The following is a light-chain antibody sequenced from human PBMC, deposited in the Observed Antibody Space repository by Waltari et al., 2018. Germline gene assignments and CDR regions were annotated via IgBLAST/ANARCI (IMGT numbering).Light chain of an antibody. CDR1: PYINNF. Sequence: DIQMTQSPSSLSASVGDRVTNTCQESPYINNFLNWYQQKPGRAPSPLIYDASNLETGVPSRFSGSGSGTHFTLTISSLQTEDSATYYCQQFDTLPPSFGGGTKVEI. CDR3: QQFDTLPPS. CDR2: DAS. J-gene: IGKJ4*01. V-gene: IGKV1-33*01.